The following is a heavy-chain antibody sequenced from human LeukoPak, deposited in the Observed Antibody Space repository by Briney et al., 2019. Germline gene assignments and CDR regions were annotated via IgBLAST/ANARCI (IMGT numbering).Heavy chain of an antibody. J-gene: IGHJ4*02. V-gene: IGHV4-39*01. D-gene: IGHD3-22*01. CDR1: GGSISSSSYY. CDR3: ASLSFSDYYDSSGYYCDY. Sequence: SETLSLTCTVSGGSISSSSYYWGWIRQPPGKGLEWIGRIYYSGSTYYNPSLKSRVTISVDTSKNQFSLKLSSVTAADTAVYYCASLSFSDYYDSSGYYCDYWGQGTLVTVSS. CDR2: IYYSGST.